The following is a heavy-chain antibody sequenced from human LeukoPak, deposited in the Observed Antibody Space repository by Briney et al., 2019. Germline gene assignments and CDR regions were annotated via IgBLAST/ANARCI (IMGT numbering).Heavy chain of an antibody. CDR3: ARYSSSSFDP. CDR1: GGSISSYY. CDR2: IYYSGST. V-gene: IGHV4-59*01. D-gene: IGHD6-13*01. Sequence: SETLSLTCTVSGGSISSYYWSWIRQPPGKGLEWIGYIYYSGSTNYNPSLKSRVTISVDTSKNQFSLKLSSVTAADTAVYYCARYSSSSFDPWGQGTLVTVSS. J-gene: IGHJ5*02.